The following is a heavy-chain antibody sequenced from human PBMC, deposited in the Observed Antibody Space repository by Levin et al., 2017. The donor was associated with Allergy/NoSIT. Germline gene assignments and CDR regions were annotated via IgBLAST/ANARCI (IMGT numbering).Heavy chain of an antibody. Sequence: SCRASGFNFGDYSINWVRQAPGKGLEWVGFIRSKNYGGTTEYAASVKGRFTISRDDSKSIAYLQMNSLKAKDTAVYDCPRGCSSTSCYLGMDVWGQGTTVTVSS. CDR2: IRSKNYGGTT. CDR1: GFNFGDYS. CDR3: PRGCSSTSCYLGMDV. J-gene: IGHJ6*02. V-gene: IGHV3-49*04. D-gene: IGHD2-2*01.